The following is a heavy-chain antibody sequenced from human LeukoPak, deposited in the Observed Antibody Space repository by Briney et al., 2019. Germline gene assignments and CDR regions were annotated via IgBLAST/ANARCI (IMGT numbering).Heavy chain of an antibody. D-gene: IGHD5-12*01. CDR2: INHSGST. Sequence: SETLSLTCAVYGGSFSGYYWSWIRQPPGKGLEWIGEINHSGSTNYNPSLKSRVTISVDTSKNQFSLKLSSVTAADTAVYYCARGRYISGYDSKGDPPSWGQGTLVTVSS. J-gene: IGHJ4*02. CDR1: GGSFSGYY. CDR3: ARGRYISGYDSKGDPPS. V-gene: IGHV4-34*01.